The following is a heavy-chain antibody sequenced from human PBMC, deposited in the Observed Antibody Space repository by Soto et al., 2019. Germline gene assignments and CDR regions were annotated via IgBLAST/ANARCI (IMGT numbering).Heavy chain of an antibody. CDR1: GGSISSSSNH. D-gene: IGHD4-17*01. CDR2: IYYSENT. J-gene: IGHJ4*02. Sequence: SETLSLTSTVSGGSISSSSNHWGWIRPPPGKGLEWIGNIYYSENTYYNPSLKSRVTISVDTSKNQFSLRLTSVTAADTAVYYCATHPPYGPLDHWGQGTLVTVSS. V-gene: IGHV4-39*01. CDR3: ATHPPYGPLDH.